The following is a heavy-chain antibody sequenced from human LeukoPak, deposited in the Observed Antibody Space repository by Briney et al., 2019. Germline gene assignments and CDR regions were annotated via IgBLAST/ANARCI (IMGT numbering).Heavy chain of an antibody. Sequence: ASVKVSCKASGYNFTTSGITWVRQAPGQGRDWMGWMSHYNGNRHYAQNVQGRFTMTTDTSTSTASMELRSLRSDDTAFYYCARDDHYDTSGRNWGQGTLVSVS. CDR2: MSHYNGNR. CDR3: ARDDHYDTSGRN. CDR1: GYNFTTSG. J-gene: IGHJ4*02. D-gene: IGHD3-22*01. V-gene: IGHV1-18*01.